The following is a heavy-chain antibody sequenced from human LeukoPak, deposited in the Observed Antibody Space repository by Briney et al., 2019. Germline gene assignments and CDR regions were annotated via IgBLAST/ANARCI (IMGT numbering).Heavy chain of an antibody. CDR2: ISYNGGRK. D-gene: IGHD3-22*01. CDR3: ARQEARNYYYEGLDY. Sequence: GGSLRLSCAASGFTFSGYAMTWVRQAPGKGLEWVALISYNGGRKDYADSVKGRFTIDRDNSKNTVYLHMNSLRPDDTAIYFCARQEARNYYYEGLDYWGQGNLVTVSS. J-gene: IGHJ4*02. V-gene: IGHV3-30*04. CDR1: GFTFSGYA.